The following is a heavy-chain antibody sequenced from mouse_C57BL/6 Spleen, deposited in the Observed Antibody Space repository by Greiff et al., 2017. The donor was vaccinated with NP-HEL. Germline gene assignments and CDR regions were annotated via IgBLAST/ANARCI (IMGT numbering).Heavy chain of an antibody. J-gene: IGHJ2*01. CDR2: ILPNSGST. D-gene: IGHD2-1*01. CDR3: AGHYRNYGYFDY. CDR1: GYTFTSYW. Sequence: QVQLQQPGAELVKPGASVKLSCKASGYTFTSYWMHWVKQRPGQGLEWIGTILPNSGSTNYNEKFKSKATLTVDKSSTTAYMQLSSLKADDTAVYACAGHYRNYGYFDYWGPGITVTVS. V-gene: IGHV1-64*01.